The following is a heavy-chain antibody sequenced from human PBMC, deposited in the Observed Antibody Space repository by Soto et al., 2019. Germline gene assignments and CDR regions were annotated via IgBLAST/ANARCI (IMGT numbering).Heavy chain of an antibody. J-gene: IGHJ3*02. Sequence: SETLSLTCAVSRGSFSGYYWSWVRQFPGKGLEWIGEIIHTGSTNYNPSLKSRVTMSIDTSKKEISLKLSSVTAADTALYYCVRDRSTKTGGGTFYIWGQGTMVTVSS. CDR1: RGSFSGYY. D-gene: IGHD2-8*02. CDR3: VRDRSTKTGGGTFYI. V-gene: IGHV4-34*12. CDR2: IIHTGST.